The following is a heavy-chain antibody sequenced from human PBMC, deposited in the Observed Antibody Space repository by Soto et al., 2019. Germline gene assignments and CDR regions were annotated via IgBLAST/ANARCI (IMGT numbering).Heavy chain of an antibody. J-gene: IGHJ4*02. V-gene: IGHV1-18*01. CDR1: GYTFTSYG. D-gene: IGHD3-3*01. CDR3: ARGSIYYDFWSGPSSFDY. Sequence: ASVKVSCKASGYTFTSYGISWVRQAPGQGLEWMGWISAYNGNTNYAQKLQGRVTMTTDTSTSTAYMELRSLRSDDTAVYYCARGSIYYDFWSGPSSFDYWGQGTLVT. CDR2: ISAYNGNT.